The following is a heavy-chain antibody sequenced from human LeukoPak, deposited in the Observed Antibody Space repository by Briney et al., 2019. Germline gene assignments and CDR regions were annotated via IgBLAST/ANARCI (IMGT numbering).Heavy chain of an antibody. CDR3: TTGSATGTGSGY. Sequence: GRSLRLSCTASGFTFGDYVMSCVRQAPGKGLEWVGFIRSKPYGGTTEYAASVKGRFIISRDDSKTIAYLQMNSLKSEDTAVYYCTTGSATGTGSGYWGQGTLVTVSS. CDR1: GFTFGDYV. CDR2: IRSKPYGGTT. J-gene: IGHJ4*02. V-gene: IGHV3-49*04. D-gene: IGHD6-13*01.